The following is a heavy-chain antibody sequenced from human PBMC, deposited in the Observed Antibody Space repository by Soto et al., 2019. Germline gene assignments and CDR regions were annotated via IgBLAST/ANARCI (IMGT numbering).Heavy chain of an antibody. J-gene: IGHJ4*02. Sequence: GGSLRLSCAASGFTFSDYYMSWIRQAPGKGLEWVSYISSSGSTIYYADSVKGRFTISRDNAKNSRYLQMNSLRAEDTAVYYCARTWSIAAAEDYWGQGPLVTVSS. CDR1: GFTFSDYY. V-gene: IGHV3-11*01. D-gene: IGHD6-13*01. CDR3: ARTWSIAAAEDY. CDR2: ISSSGSTI.